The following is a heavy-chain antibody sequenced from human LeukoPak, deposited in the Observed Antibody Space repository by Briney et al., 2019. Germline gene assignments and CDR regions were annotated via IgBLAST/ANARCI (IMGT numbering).Heavy chain of an antibody. D-gene: IGHD2-15*01. V-gene: IGHV3-48*03. CDR1: GFTYSSYE. CDR3: ARGLYCSGGSCYGDFDY. J-gene: IGHJ4*02. CDR2: ISSSGSTI. Sequence: GGSLRLSCAASGFTYSSYEMNWVRQAPGKGLEWVSYISSSGSTIYYADSVKGRFTISRDNAKNSLYLKMNSLRAEDTAVYYCARGLYCSGGSCYGDFDYWGQGTLVTVSS.